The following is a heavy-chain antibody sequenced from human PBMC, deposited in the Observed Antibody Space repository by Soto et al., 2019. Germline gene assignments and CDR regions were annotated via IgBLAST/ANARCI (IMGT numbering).Heavy chain of an antibody. CDR1: GYSFTSYW. J-gene: IGHJ6*02. CDR3: ARTYYYDSSGYYYYYYGMDV. V-gene: IGHV5-51*01. Sequence: GESLKISCKGSGYSFTSYWIGWVRQMPGKGLEWMGIIYPGDSDTRYSPSFQGQVTISADKSISTAYLQWSSLKASDTAMYYCARTYYYDSSGYYYYYYGMDVWGQGTTVTV. CDR2: IYPGDSDT. D-gene: IGHD3-22*01.